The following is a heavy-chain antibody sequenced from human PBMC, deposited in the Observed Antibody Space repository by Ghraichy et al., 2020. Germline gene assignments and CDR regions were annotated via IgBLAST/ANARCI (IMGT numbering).Heavy chain of an antibody. CDR2: IYYSGST. CDR1: GGSISSYY. D-gene: IGHD6-19*01. Sequence: SETLSLTCTVSGGSISSYYWSWIRQPPGKGLEWIGYIYYSGSTNYNPSLKSRVTISVDTSKNQFSLKLSSVTAADTAVYYCARHKGSRDAFDIWGQGTMVTVSS. CDR3: ARHKGSRDAFDI. J-gene: IGHJ3*02. V-gene: IGHV4-59*08.